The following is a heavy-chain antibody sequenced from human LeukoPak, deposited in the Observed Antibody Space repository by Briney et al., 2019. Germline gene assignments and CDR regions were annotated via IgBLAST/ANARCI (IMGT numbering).Heavy chain of an antibody. D-gene: IGHD5-24*01. V-gene: IGHV5-51*01. CDR3: TRLISRGSDYNYVDD. CDR1: GYRFTNYH. J-gene: IGHJ4*02. CDR2: IYPADSDT. Sequence: EESLKISCKGSGYRFTNYHIGWVRQMPGKGLEWMGIIYPADSDTRYRPTFRGQVTISVDKSINTAYLQWSSLKASDTAMYYCTRLISRGSDYNYVDDWGQGTLITVSS.